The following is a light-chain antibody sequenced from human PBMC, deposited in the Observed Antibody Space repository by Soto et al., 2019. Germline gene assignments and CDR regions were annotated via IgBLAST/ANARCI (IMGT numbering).Light chain of an antibody. CDR2: DAS. CDR1: QGISSY. Sequence: IQLTQSPSSLSASVGDRVTITCRASQGISSYLAWYQQKPGKAPKLLFYDASTLQSGVPSRFSGSGAGTDFTLTISSLQPDGFATYFCQQFNSHPLTFGGGTKVEIK. CDR3: QQFNSHPLT. V-gene: IGKV1-9*01. J-gene: IGKJ4*01.